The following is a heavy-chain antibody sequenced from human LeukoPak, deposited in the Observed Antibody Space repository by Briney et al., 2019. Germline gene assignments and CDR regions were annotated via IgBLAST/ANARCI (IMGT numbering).Heavy chain of an antibody. J-gene: IGHJ4*02. CDR2: INPNSGST. D-gene: IGHD1-1*01. V-gene: IGHV1-2*02. CDR1: GYTFTDYY. CDR3: ATEGQAGDWNRPDY. Sequence: ASVKVSCKASGYTFTDYYMHWVRQAPGQGLEWMGWINPNSGSTNYAQKFQGRVTMTRDTSTITAYMELSSLRSDDTAIYYCATEGQAGDWNRPDYWGQGSPVTV.